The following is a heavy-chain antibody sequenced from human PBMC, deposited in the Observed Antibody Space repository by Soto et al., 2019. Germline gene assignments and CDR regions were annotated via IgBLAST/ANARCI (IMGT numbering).Heavy chain of an antibody. J-gene: IGHJ6*02. D-gene: IGHD2-2*01. CDR2: IYWDDDK. V-gene: IGHV2-5*02. Sequence: QITLKESGPALVKPTQTLTLTCTFSGFSLNTYGVGVGWIRQPPGKPLKWLALIYWDDDKRYSPSLKSRPTITKDTPQGQVVLTMANMDPVDTAAYNCARRSPDQGYFYGVDLWGQGTTVSVSS. CDR1: GFSLNTYGVG. CDR3: ARRSPDQGYFYGVDL.